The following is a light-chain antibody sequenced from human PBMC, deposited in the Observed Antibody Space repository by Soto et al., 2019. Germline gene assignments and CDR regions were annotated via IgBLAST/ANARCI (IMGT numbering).Light chain of an antibody. Sequence: DIQLTQSPSFLSASVGDRVTITCRASQGINSYLAWYQQKPGKAPKVLMYDASTLQRGVPSRLSGSGSGTEFTLAISSLQPEDFATYYCQQFNDYPITFGQGTRLEIK. CDR3: QQFNDYPIT. CDR2: DAS. V-gene: IGKV1-9*01. CDR1: QGINSY. J-gene: IGKJ5*01.